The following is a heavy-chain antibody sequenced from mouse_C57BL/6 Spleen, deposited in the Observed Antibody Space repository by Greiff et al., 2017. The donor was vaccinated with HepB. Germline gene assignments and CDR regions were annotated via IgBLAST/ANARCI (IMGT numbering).Heavy chain of an antibody. CDR1: GYTFTDYY. Sequence: EVQLQQSGPELVKPGASVKISCTASGYTFTDYYMNWVKQSHGKSLEWIGDINPNHGGTSYNQKFKGKATLTVDKSSSTAYMELRSLTSEDSAVYYCARSGFAYWGQGTLVTVSA. J-gene: IGHJ3*01. V-gene: IGHV1-26*01. CDR3: ARSGFAY. CDR2: INPNHGGT.